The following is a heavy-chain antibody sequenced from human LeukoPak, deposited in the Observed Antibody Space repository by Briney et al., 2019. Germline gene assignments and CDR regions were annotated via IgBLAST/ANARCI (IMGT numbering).Heavy chain of an antibody. CDR1: GFTFKTYS. CDR3: ARVGVGTWASSWDH. Sequence: QSGGSLRLSCAASGFTFKTYSMVWVRQAPGKGLEWVSYISSGGGVIHYADSVEGRFTTSRENAQNSLYLQMNSLRDEDTAVYYCARVGVGTWASSWDHWGQGTLVTVSS. D-gene: IGHD2-15*01. CDR2: ISSGGGVI. V-gene: IGHV3-48*02. J-gene: IGHJ4*02.